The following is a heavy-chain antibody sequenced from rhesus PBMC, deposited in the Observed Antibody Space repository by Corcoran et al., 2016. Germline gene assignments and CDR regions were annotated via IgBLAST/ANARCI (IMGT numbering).Heavy chain of an antibody. J-gene: IGHJ4*01. V-gene: IGHV5-43*02. CDR1: GYSFTSSW. Sequence: EVQLVQSGAEVKRPGESLRISCKTSGYSFTSSWLSWVRQMPGKGLEWMGSIYPGDSDTKYNPSFQGHLTISADKSISTTYLQWSSLKASDTATYYCAKGRVTYGEDLGQGVLVTVSS. D-gene: IGHD3-34*01. CDR2: IYPGDSDT. CDR3: AKGRVTYGED.